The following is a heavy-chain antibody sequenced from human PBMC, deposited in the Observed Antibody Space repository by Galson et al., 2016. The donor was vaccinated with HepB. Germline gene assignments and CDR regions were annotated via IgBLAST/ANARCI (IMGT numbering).Heavy chain of an antibody. D-gene: IGHD3-22*01. V-gene: IGHV3-30*18. J-gene: IGHJ6*02. Sequence: SLRLSCAASGFTFSSYGMHWVCQAPGKGLEWVAVISYDGSDKYYAGSVKGRFTISRDNSKNTLNLQMNSLRAEDTAVYYCAKDRRYYDSSGYFWEGYYYDGMDVWGQGTTVTVSS. CDR1: GFTFSSYG. CDR2: ISYDGSDK. CDR3: AKDRRYYDSSGYFWEGYYYDGMDV.